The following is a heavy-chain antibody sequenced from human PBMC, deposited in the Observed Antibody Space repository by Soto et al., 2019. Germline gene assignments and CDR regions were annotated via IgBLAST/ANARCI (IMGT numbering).Heavy chain of an antibody. CDR2: INHSGST. V-gene: IGHV4-34*01. J-gene: IGHJ6*02. CDR3: ARGGRYFDWLSLEDYYYYGMDV. D-gene: IGHD3-9*01. Sequence: SETLSLTCAVYGGSFSGYYWSWIRQPPGKGLEWIGEINHSGSTNYNPSLKSRVTISVDTSKNQFSLKLSSVTAADTAVYYCARGGRYFDWLSLEDYYYYGMDVWGQGTTVTVSS. CDR1: GGSFSGYY.